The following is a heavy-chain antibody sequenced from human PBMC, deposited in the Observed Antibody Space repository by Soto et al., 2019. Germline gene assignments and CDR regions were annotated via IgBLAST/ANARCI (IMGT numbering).Heavy chain of an antibody. CDR3: DAFWSGYPNNWFEP. CDR2: IYYSGST. D-gene: IGHD3-3*01. CDR1: GGSVSSGSYY. J-gene: IGHJ5*02. Sequence: PSETLSLTCTVSGGSVSSGSYYWSWIRQPPGKGLEWIGYIYYSGSTNYNPSLKSRGTISVDTSKNQFSLKLSSVTAADTAVYYCDAFWSGYPNNWFEPWGQGTLVTVSS. V-gene: IGHV4-61*01.